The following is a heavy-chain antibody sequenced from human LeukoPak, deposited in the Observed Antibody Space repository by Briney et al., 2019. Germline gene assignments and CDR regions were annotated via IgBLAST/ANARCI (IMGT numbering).Heavy chain of an antibody. CDR1: GFTFSTYA. CDR2: ITANGGST. Sequence: PGGSLRLSCAASGFTFSTYAMTLVRQAPGKGLEWVSSITANGGSTYYADSVKGRFTISRDNSKNTLYLQMNSLRADDTAVYHCARDSGSYLQPTDYWGQGTLVTVSS. CDR3: ARDSGSYLQPTDY. V-gene: IGHV3-23*01. D-gene: IGHD1-26*01. J-gene: IGHJ4*02.